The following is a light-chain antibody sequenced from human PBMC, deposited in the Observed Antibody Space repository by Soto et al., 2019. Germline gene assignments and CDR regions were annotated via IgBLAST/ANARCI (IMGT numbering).Light chain of an antibody. J-gene: IGLJ1*01. CDR2: DVS. CDR1: SSDVCGYNY. Sequence: QSLLTQPSPLSGSPGQSITLSCTGTSSDVCGYNYVSWYQHHPGKAPKLIIYDVSNRPSGVSIRFSGSKSDNTASLTISGLQPEDEADYHCSSYTTSNTRQIVFGTGTTVTVL. V-gene: IGLV2-14*03. CDR3: SSYTTSNTRQIV.